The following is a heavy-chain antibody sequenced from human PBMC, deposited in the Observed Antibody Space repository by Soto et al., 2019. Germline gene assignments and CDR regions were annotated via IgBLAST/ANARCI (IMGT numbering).Heavy chain of an antibody. CDR2: INPNNGGT. CDR1: GYTFTGYY. D-gene: IGHD3-22*01. V-gene: IGHV1-2*02. CDR3: ARVHYDSVPADY. Sequence: ASVKVSCKASGYTFTGYYLHWVRQAPGQGPEWMGWINPNNGGTNYAQKFQGRVTMTTDTSINTAYMELSRLTSDDTAVYYCARVHYDSVPADYWGQGTLVTVSS. J-gene: IGHJ4*02.